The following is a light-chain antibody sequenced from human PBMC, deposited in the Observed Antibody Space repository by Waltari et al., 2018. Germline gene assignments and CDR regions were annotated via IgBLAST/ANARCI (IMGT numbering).Light chain of an antibody. J-gene: IGKJ2*01. CDR1: QSPGHSDGNTY. CDR3: MQGSHWPRT. Sequence: DVVLTQSPLFLPVTLGQPASMSCRSSQSPGHSDGNTYLNWFHQRPGRSPRRLIYTISRRESGVPDRFSGSGSGTDFTLKISRVEAEDVGVYYCMQGSHWPRTFGQGTKLEI. CDR2: TIS. V-gene: IGKV2-30*02.